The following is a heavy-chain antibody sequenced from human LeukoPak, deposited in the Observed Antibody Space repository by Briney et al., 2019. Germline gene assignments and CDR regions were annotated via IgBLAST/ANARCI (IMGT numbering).Heavy chain of an antibody. Sequence: GALLLSFAASGFAFSSYGMHWGRRAPGKGGGGVAVISYDGRKKYYSDSVKGPFTISRDNSKNTLYLQMNTLRADDTAVYYCVKDQFSGNGIYDPFDIWGQGTMVTV. D-gene: IGHD2/OR15-2a*01. CDR1: GFAFSSYG. V-gene: IGHV3-30*18. CDR2: ISYDGRKK. CDR3: VKDQFSGNGIYDPFDI. J-gene: IGHJ3*02.